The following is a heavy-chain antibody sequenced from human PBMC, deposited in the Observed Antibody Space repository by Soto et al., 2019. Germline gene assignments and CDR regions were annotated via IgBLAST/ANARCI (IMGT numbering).Heavy chain of an antibody. V-gene: IGHV1-69*13. CDR2: IIPIFGTA. Sequence: SVKVSCKASGGTFSSYAISWVRQAPGQGLEWMGGIIPIFGTANYAQKFQGRVTITADESTSTAYMELSSLRSEDTAVYYCARDRRQSSSSYYFDDWGQGTLVTVSS. J-gene: IGHJ4*02. CDR1: GGTFSSYA. D-gene: IGHD6-13*01. CDR3: ARDRRQSSSSYYFDD.